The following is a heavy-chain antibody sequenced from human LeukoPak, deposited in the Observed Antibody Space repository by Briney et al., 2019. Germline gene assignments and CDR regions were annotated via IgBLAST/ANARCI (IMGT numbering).Heavy chain of an antibody. J-gene: IGHJ2*01. CDR1: GGSFSGYY. CDR3: ARDQSYYDSSGVPFDL. V-gene: IGHV4-34*09. D-gene: IGHD3-22*01. CDR2: IYYSGST. Sequence: SETLSLTCAVYGGSFSGYYWSWIRQPPGKGLEWIGYIYYSGSTYYNPSLKSRVTISVDTSKNQFSLKLSSVTAADTAVYYCARDQSYYDSSGVPFDLWGRGTLVTVSS.